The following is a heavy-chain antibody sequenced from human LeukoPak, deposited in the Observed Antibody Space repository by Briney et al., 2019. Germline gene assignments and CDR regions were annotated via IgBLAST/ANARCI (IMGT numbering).Heavy chain of an antibody. D-gene: IGHD3-22*01. J-gene: IGHJ4*02. V-gene: IGHV4-34*01. CDR1: GGSFSGYY. CDR2: INHSGST. CDR3: ARVHYYDSSGYYYGAKFDY. Sequence: SETLSLTCAVYGGSFSGYYWSWIRQPPGKGLEWIGEINHSGSTNYNPSLKSRVTISVDTSKNQFSLKLGSVTAADTAVYYCARVHYYDSSGYYYGAKFDYWGQGTLVTVSS.